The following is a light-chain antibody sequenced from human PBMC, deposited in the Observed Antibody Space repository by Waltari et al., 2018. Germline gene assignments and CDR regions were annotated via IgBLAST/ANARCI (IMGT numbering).Light chain of an antibody. CDR1: QSPLHTNGDIF. CDR2: EVS. Sequence: VVTQTPRSLSVAPGQPASIPCQSTQSPLHTNGDIFLSWYLQKPGQPPHLLIYEVSRRFSGVPDRFSGSGSGTYFTLKISRVEAEDVGIYYCMQSIQLPSFGGGTKVEIK. J-gene: IGKJ4*01. CDR3: MQSIQLPS. V-gene: IGKV2D-29*01.